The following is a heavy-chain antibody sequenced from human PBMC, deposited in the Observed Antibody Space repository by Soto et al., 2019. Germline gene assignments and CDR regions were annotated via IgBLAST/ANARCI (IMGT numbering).Heavy chain of an antibody. CDR2: IYYTGST. CDR1: GGSVRNGDYY. D-gene: IGHD2-2*01. J-gene: IGHJ4*02. Sequence: FITCTVSGGSVRNGDYYWSWIRQPPGKGLEWIGYIYYTGSTYYNPSLKSRLTISVDTSKNQFSLKLTSVAAADTAVYFCARYQPSPIDFWGQGTLVTVS. V-gene: IGHV4-30-4*08. CDR3: ARYQPSPIDF.